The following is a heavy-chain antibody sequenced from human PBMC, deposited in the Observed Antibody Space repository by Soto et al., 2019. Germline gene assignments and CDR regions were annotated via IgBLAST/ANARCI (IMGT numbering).Heavy chain of an antibody. J-gene: IGHJ4*02. CDR1: GGSFSGYY. CDR3: ARGPLRVSIDY. CDR2: INHSGST. Sequence: QVQLQQWGAGLLKPSETLSLTCAVYGGSFSGYYWSWIRQPPGKGLEWIGEINHSGSTNYNPSLKSRVTISVDTSKNQFSLKLSSVTAADTAVYYCARGPLRVSIDYWGQGTLVTVSS. D-gene: IGHD2-21*01. V-gene: IGHV4-34*01.